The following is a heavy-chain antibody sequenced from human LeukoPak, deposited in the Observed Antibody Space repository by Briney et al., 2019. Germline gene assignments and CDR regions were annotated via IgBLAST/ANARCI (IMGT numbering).Heavy chain of an antibody. CDR3: VKGPPSNYYFDY. J-gene: IGHJ4*02. V-gene: IGHV3-64D*09. CDR1: GFTFSSCV. Sequence: PGGSLRVSCSATGFTFSSCVMHGVRQAPWRGLDDVSIINCDGGSTYYADSVKGRFDISRDNAKITMYLQMSSLRPEDTAVYYCVKGPPSNYYFDYWGQGTLVTVSS. D-gene: IGHD4-11*01. CDR2: INCDGGST.